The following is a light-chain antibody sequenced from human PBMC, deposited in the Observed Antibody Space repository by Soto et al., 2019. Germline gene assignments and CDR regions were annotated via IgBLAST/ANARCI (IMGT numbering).Light chain of an antibody. CDR2: GVS. Sequence: EVVLTQSPGTLSLSPGERATLSCRASQSVINYLGWYQQKPGQAPRLLIYGVSSRATGIPDRFSGSGSGTDFTLTISRLEPEDFAVYYCQQYGSSPYTFGLGTKLEIK. CDR3: QQYGSSPYT. V-gene: IGKV3-20*01. J-gene: IGKJ2*01. CDR1: QSVINY.